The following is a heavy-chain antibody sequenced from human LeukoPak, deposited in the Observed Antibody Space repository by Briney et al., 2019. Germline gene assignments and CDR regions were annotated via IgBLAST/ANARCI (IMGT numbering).Heavy chain of an antibody. Sequence: GGSLRLSCAASGFSFSNYGMNWVRQAPGKGLEWVSSISSGSSYIYYADSVKGRFTISRDNAKNSLYLQMNSLRAEDTAVYYCARDYAAMVTIIDYWGQGTLVTVSS. J-gene: IGHJ4*02. CDR1: GFSFSNYG. CDR2: ISSGSSYI. V-gene: IGHV3-21*01. CDR3: ARDYAAMVTIIDY. D-gene: IGHD5-18*01.